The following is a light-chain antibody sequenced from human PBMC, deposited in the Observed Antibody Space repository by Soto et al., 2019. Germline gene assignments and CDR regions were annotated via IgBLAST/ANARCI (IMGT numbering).Light chain of an antibody. CDR1: QSLNSR. CDR2: DAS. V-gene: IGKV1-5*01. J-gene: IGKJ1*01. Sequence: DIQMTQSPSTLSVSVGDRVTLTCRAAQSLNSRLAWYQQRPGKAPRLLIYDASTLESGVPSRFSGSGSGTEFTLTINNLQPDDLATYICQQYKSYSTFGRGTKVDIK. CDR3: QQYKSYST.